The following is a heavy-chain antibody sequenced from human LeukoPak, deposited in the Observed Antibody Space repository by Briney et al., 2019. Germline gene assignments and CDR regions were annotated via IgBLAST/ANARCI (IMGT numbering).Heavy chain of an antibody. CDR1: GGSISSGGYS. CDR3: ARDIAAAGLAFDY. Sequence: SETLSLTCAVSGGSISSGGYSWSWIRQPPGKGLEWIGYIYHSGSTYYNPSLKSRVTISVDRSKNQFSLKLSSVTAADTAVYYCARDIAAAGLAFDYWGQRTLVTVSS. D-gene: IGHD6-13*01. CDR2: IYHSGST. V-gene: IGHV4-30-2*01. J-gene: IGHJ4*02.